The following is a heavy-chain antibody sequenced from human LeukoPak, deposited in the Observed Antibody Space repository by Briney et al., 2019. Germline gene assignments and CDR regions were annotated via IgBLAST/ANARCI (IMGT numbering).Heavy chain of an antibody. D-gene: IGHD3-10*01. CDR2: VVQSDST. CDR3: AAQYYHGSGKYYDVEYFQQ. CDR1: GDSMSIYY. J-gene: IGHJ1*01. Sequence: SETLSLTCSVSGDSMSIYYCTCIRQLPGKGLEWIGYVVQSDSTNYNPSLKSRVTISVDTSKNQFSLKLASLTAADTAVYYCAAQYYHGSGKYYDVEYFQQWGQGTLVTVSS. V-gene: IGHV4-59*01.